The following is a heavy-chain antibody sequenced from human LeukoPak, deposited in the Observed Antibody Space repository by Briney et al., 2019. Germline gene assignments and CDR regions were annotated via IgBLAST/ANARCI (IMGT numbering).Heavy chain of an antibody. D-gene: IGHD3-22*01. CDR3: ARGSWDSSGHYYYFDY. CDR1: GGTFSIYA. V-gene: IGHV1-69*13. Sequence: SVKVSCKASGGTFSIYAMSWVRQAPGQGLEWMGGIIHIFGTANYAQKFQGRVTINADESTSTANMELSSLRSEDTAVYYCARGSWDSSGHYYYFDYWGQGTLVTVSS. J-gene: IGHJ4*02. CDR2: IIHIFGTA.